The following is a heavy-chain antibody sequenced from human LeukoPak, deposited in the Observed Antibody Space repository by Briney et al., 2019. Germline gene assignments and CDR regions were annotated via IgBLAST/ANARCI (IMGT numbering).Heavy chain of an antibody. V-gene: IGHV1-2*02. Sequence: ASVKVSCKASGYTLTDKYLHWVRQAPGQGLEWMGWINPNSGDTTYAQKFQGRATMTRDTSISTAYMELTRLTSDDTAVYYCAREEQYNMYFDYWGQGTLVTVSS. CDR3: AREEQYNMYFDY. D-gene: IGHD1/OR15-1a*01. CDR2: INPNSGDT. J-gene: IGHJ4*02. CDR1: GYTLTDKY.